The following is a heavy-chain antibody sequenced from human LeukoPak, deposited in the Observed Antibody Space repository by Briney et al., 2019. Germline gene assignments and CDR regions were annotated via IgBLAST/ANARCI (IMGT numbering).Heavy chain of an antibody. CDR1: GGSFSGYY. CDR2: INHSGST. V-gene: IGHV4-34*01. J-gene: IGHJ4*02. Sequence: SETLSLTCAVYGGSFSGYYWSWIRQPPGKGLEWIGEINHSGSTNYNPSLKSRVTISVDTSKNQFSLKMNSVTAADTAVYYCASGNYYQDYWGQGTLVTVSS. CDR3: ASGNYYQDY. D-gene: IGHD1-26*01.